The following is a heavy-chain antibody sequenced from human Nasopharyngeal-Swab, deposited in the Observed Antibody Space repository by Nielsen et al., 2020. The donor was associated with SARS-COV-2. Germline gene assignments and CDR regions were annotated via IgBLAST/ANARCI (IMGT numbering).Heavy chain of an antibody. V-gene: IGHV4-34*01. CDR3: ARGRDGATSYSNYHMDV. J-gene: IGHJ6*03. Sequence: WIRQPPRKGLEWIGQINPTGETNYNPSLGSRVSISLDSSRRQLSLKLSSVTPADTAVYFCARGRDGATSYSNYHMDVWGKGSAVTVSS. D-gene: IGHD4/OR15-4a*01. CDR2: INPTGET.